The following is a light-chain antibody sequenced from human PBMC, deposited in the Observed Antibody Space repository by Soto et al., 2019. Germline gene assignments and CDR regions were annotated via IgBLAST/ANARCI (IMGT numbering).Light chain of an antibody. CDR3: QSYDSSLSGYV. V-gene: IGLV1-40*01. J-gene: IGLJ1*01. Sequence: QSVRTQPPSVSGAPGQRVTISCTGSSSNIGAGYDVHWYQQLPGTAPKLLIYDNNNRPSGVPDRFSGSKPGTSASLAITGLQAEDEADYYCQSYDSSLSGYVFGTGTKVTVL. CDR1: SSNIGAGYD. CDR2: DNN.